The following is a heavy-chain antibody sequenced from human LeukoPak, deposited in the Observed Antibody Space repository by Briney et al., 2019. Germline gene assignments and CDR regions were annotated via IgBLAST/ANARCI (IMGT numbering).Heavy chain of an antibody. V-gene: IGHV1-46*01. J-gene: IGHJ3*01. Sequence: ASVKVSCKASGYTFTSYAMHWVRQAPGQGLEWMGIINPSGDSTSYAQKFQGRVTMTRDTSITTAYMELSSLRSDDTAVYYCARQGGTLIAVVKVALDVWGQGTMVTVSS. CDR3: ARQGGTLIAVVKVALDV. CDR2: INPSGDST. CDR1: GYTFTSYA. D-gene: IGHD3-22*01.